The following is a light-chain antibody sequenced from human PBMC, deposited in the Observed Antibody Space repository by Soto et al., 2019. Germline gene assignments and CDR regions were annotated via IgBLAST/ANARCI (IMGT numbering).Light chain of an antibody. CDR3: SSYAGITNFRT. CDR2: DVN. J-gene: IGLJ3*02. V-gene: IGLV2-8*01. CDR1: SSDIGAYNY. Sequence: QSVLTQPPSASGSPGQSVTISCTGTSSDIGAYNYVSWYQQYPGKAPKLMIFDVNKRPAGVPDRFSASKSGNTASLTVSGLQAEDEGTYYCSSYAGITNFRTFGGGTKLTVL.